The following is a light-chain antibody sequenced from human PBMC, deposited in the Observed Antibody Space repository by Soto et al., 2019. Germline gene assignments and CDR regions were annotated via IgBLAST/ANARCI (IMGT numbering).Light chain of an antibody. V-gene: IGLV4-69*01. CDR2: LNSDGSH. CDR1: SGHSSYA. J-gene: IGLJ7*01. Sequence: QPVLTQSPSASASLGASVKLTCTLSSGHSSYAIAWHQQQPEKGPRYLMKLNSDGSHSKGDGIPDRFSGSSSGAERYLTISCLQSEDEADYYCQTWGTGIRVFGGGTQLTVL. CDR3: QTWGTGIRV.